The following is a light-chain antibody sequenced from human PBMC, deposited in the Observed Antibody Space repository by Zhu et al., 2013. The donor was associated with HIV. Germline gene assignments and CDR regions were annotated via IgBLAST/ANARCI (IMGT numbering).Light chain of an antibody. Sequence: SYELTQPPSVSVAPGKTARITCGGDNIGSKSVHWYRQRPGQAPVLVVYDDSDRPSGIPERFSGSNSGNTATLTINRVEDGDEADYYCQVWDSSSDHVIFGGGTKLTVL. V-gene: IGLV3-21*03. CDR1: NIGSKS. J-gene: IGLJ2*01. CDR2: DDS. CDR3: QVWDSSSDHVI.